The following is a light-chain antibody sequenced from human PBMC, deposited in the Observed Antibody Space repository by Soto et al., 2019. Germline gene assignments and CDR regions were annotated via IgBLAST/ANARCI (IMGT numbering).Light chain of an antibody. CDR3: QQHAAYPRD. V-gene: IGKV3-15*01. CDR1: QSVRNK. J-gene: IGKJ1*01. Sequence: EIVVTQSPATLSVSPGERVTLSCRASQSVRNKVAWYQQKPGQTPRVIIYDTSTRAADIPARFSGSGYGTYFTLTISSLQSEDFAVYYCQQHAAYPRDFGQGTKVEMK. CDR2: DTS.